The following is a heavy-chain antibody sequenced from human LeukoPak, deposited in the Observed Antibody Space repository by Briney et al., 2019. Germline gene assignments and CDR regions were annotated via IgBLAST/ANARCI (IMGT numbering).Heavy chain of an antibody. J-gene: IGHJ6*02. CDR2: IYHSGST. V-gene: IGHV4-30-2*01. Sequence: SETLSLTCAVSGASISSGGYSWSWIRQPPGKGLEWIGYIYHSGSTYYNPSLKSRVSISVDRSKNQFSLTLSSVTAADTAVYYCARESPYYYGIDVWGQGTTVTVSS. CDR1: GASISSGGYS. CDR3: ARESPYYYGIDV.